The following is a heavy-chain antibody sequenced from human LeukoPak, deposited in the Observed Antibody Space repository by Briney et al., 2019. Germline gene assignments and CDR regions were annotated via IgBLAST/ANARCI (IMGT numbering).Heavy chain of an antibody. CDR1: GGTFSSYA. Sequence: GASVKVSCKASGGTFSSYAISWVRQAPGQGLEWMGGIIPIFGTANYAQKFQGRVTITADKSTSTAYMELSSLRSEDTAVYYCARAKGYSNPTQPDYYYYYMDVWGKGTTVTVSS. CDR3: ARAKGYSNPTQPDYYYYYMDV. J-gene: IGHJ6*03. D-gene: IGHD4-11*01. CDR2: IIPIFGTA. V-gene: IGHV1-69*06.